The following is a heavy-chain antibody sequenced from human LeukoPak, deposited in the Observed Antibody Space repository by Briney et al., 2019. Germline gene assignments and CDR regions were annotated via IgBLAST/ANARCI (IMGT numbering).Heavy chain of an antibody. J-gene: IGHJ3*02. V-gene: IGHV3-33*06. Sequence: PGGSLRLSCAASGFTFSSYSMNWVRQAPGKGLEWVAVIWYDGSNKYYADSVKGRFTISRDNSKNTLYLQMNSLRAEDTAVYYCAKSTGDSSGISPGAFDIWGQGTMVTVSS. CDR1: GFTFSSYS. D-gene: IGHD3-22*01. CDR3: AKSTGDSSGISPGAFDI. CDR2: IWYDGSNK.